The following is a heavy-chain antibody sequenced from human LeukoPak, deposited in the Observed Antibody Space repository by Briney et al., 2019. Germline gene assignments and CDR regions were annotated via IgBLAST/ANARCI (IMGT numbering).Heavy chain of an antibody. D-gene: IGHD3-10*01. CDR2: IYPGDSDT. V-gene: IGHV5-51*01. J-gene: IGHJ6*02. Sequence: GESLKISCKGSGYSFTSYWIGWVRQMPGKGLEWMGIIYPGDSDTRYSPSFQGQVTISADKSISTAYLQWSSLKASDTAMYYCARGQGLTMVRGAPYYYYGMDVWGQGTTVTVSS. CDR3: ARGQGLTMVRGAPYYYYGMDV. CDR1: GYSFTSYW.